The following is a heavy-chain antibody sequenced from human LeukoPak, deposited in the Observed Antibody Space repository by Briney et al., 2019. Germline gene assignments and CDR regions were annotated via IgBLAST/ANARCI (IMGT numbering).Heavy chain of an antibody. D-gene: IGHD3-22*01. J-gene: IGHJ4*02. V-gene: IGHV3-73*01. CDR1: GFTFSGSA. Sequence: GGSLRLSSAASGFTFSGSAMHWVRQASGKGLEWVGRIRSKANSYATAYAASVKGRFTISRDDSKNTPYLQMNSLKTEDTAVYYCTHPPYDRSGGYWGQGTLVTVSS. CDR3: THPPYDRSGGY. CDR2: IRSKANSYAT.